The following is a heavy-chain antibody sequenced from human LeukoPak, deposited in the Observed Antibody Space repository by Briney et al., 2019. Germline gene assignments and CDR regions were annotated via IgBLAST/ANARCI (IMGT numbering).Heavy chain of an antibody. J-gene: IGHJ4*02. CDR3: ARQGYSSQFDY. Sequence: PGGSLRLSCAASGFTFSNFGMHWVRQAPGKGLEWVAVIWFDGSNKYYADSVKGRFTISRDNSKNTLYLQMNSRRAEDTAVYYCARQGYSSQFDYWGQGTLVTVSS. CDR1: GFTFSNFG. D-gene: IGHD6-13*01. V-gene: IGHV3-33*01. CDR2: IWFDGSNK.